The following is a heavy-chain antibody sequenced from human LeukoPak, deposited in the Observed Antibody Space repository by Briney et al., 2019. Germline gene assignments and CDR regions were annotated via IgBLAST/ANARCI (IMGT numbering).Heavy chain of an antibody. CDR2: ISSSGSTI. CDR3: ARDRYDFWSGYSLNWFDP. Sequence: PGGSLRLSCAASGFTFSSYEMNWVRQAPGKGLEWVSYISSSGSTIYHADSVKGRFTISRDNAKNSLYLQMNSLRAEDTAVYYCARDRYDFWSGYSLNWFDPWGQGTLVTVSS. CDR1: GFTFSSYE. V-gene: IGHV3-48*03. J-gene: IGHJ5*02. D-gene: IGHD3-3*01.